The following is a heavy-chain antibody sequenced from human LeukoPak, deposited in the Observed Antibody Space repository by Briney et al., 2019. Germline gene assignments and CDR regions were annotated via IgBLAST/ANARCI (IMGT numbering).Heavy chain of an antibody. Sequence: SSVKVSCKASGGTFSSYAISWVRQAPGQGLEWMGRIIPIFGTANYAQKFQGRVTITTDESMSTAYMELSSLRSEDTAVYYCARDPRYSSSWYWFDPWGQGTLVTVSS. CDR2: IIPIFGTA. CDR1: GGTFSSYA. D-gene: IGHD6-13*01. V-gene: IGHV1-69*05. J-gene: IGHJ5*02. CDR3: ARDPRYSSSWYWFDP.